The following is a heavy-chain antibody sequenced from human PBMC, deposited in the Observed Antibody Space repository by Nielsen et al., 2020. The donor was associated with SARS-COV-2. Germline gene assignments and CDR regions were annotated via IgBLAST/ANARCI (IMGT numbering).Heavy chain of an antibody. D-gene: IGHD3-22*01. V-gene: IGHV3-30*04. CDR2: ISYDGSEK. CDR1: GFSFSDYA. CDR3: ARDYYDTSGYLRNYFDH. Sequence: GESLKISCAASGFSFSDYAIHWVRQAPGKGLEWVAVISYDGSEKYYGDSVKGRLTISRDNSKSTLYLQMNSLRAEDTAVYYCARDYYDTSGYLRNYFDHWGQGTLVTVSS. J-gene: IGHJ4*02.